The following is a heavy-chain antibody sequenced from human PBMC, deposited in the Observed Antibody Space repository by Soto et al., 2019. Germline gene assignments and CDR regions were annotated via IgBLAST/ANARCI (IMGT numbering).Heavy chain of an antibody. CDR2: INHSGST. V-gene: IGHV4-34*01. CDR1: GGSFSGYY. J-gene: IGHJ4*02. Sequence: SETLSLTCAVYGGSFSGYYWSWIRQPPGKGLEWIGEINHSGSTNYNPSLKSRVTISVDTSKNQFSLKLSSVTAADTAVYYCARGTNYDILTGYYETSDGFDYWGQGTLVTVSS. D-gene: IGHD3-9*01. CDR3: ARGTNYDILTGYYETSDGFDY.